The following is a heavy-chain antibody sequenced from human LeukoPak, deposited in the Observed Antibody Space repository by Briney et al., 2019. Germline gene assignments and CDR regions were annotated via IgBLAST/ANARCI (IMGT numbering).Heavy chain of an antibody. J-gene: IGHJ4*02. CDR2: ISSSSSTI. Sequence: GGSLRLSCEGSAFIFSGHWMNWVRQTPGKGLEWVSYISSSSSTIYYADSVKGRFTISRDNAKNSLYLQMNSLRAEDTAVYYCARSYGDYVSLYFDYWGQGTLVTVSS. V-gene: IGHV3-48*01. CDR1: AFIFSGHW. D-gene: IGHD4-17*01. CDR3: ARSYGDYVSLYFDY.